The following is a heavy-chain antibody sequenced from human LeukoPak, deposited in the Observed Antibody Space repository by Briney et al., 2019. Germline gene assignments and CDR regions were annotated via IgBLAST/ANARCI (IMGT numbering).Heavy chain of an antibody. CDR2: IYYSGST. Sequence: PSETLSLTCTVSGGSISSYYWSWIRQPPGKGLEWIGYIYYSGSTNYNPSLKSRVTISVDTSKNQFSLKLSSVTAADTAVYYCARGGWELLAGYYYYMDVWGKGATVTISS. J-gene: IGHJ6*03. CDR3: ARGGWELLAGYYYYMDV. V-gene: IGHV4-59*01. D-gene: IGHD1-26*01. CDR1: GGSISSYY.